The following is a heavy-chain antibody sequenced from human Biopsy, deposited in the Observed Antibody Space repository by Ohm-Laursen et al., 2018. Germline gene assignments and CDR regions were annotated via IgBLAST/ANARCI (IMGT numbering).Heavy chain of an antibody. Sequence: SSVKASCKASGGIFSRYVMSWVRQAPGQGLEWMGRIIPLLGITNYAERFQGRVTISVDRSTSTAYMELSSLKSEDTAVYYCAREYPEGDVWGQGTSVTVSS. CDR1: GGIFSRYV. CDR2: IIPLLGIT. J-gene: IGHJ6*02. CDR3: AREYPEGDV. D-gene: IGHD2-2*02. V-gene: IGHV1-69*04.